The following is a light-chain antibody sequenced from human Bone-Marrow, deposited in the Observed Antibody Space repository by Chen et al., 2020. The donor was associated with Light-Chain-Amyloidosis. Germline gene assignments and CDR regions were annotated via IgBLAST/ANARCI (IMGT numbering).Light chain of an antibody. V-gene: IGKV3-20*01. CDR1: QTISSNY. J-gene: IGKJ4*01. CDR3: QQYVTSPLT. Sequence: EIVLTQSPGTLSLSPGEGANLSCRASQTISSNYLTWYQQQFGQAPRHLIYGSSSRATGIPDRFTGSESGTDFTLTINRLEPEDFAMYYCQQYVTSPLTFGGGTKVEIK. CDR2: GSS.